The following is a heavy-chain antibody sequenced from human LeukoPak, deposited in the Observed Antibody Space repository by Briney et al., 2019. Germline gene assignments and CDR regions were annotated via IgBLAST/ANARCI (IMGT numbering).Heavy chain of an antibody. CDR3: AKSYSSGWYHYYYGMDV. V-gene: IGHV3-30*18. J-gene: IGHJ6*02. D-gene: IGHD6-19*01. CDR1: GFTVSSNY. Sequence: GGSLRLSCAASGFTVSSNYMNWVRQAPGKGLEWVAVISYDGSNKYYADSVKGRFTISRDNSKNTLYLQMNSLRAEDTAVYYCAKSYSSGWYHYYYGMDVWGQGTTVTVSS. CDR2: ISYDGSNK.